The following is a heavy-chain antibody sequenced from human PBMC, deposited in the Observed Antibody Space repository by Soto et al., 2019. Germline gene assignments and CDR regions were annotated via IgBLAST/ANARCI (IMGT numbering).Heavy chain of an antibody. CDR2: IMPIFGGP. D-gene: IGHD6-13*01. J-gene: IGHJ6*02. V-gene: IGHV1-69*12. CDR3: ASSLKMPGIGNYYYGMDV. Sequence: QVQLVQSGAEVKKPGSSLKVSCKASGGIFSDFSFSWVRQAPGQGLEWMGGIMPIFGGPDYAQRFRGRVTITADEVTRTAFMELRGLTSEDTATYYCASSLKMPGIGNYYYGMDVWGQGTPVTVSS. CDR1: GGIFSDFS.